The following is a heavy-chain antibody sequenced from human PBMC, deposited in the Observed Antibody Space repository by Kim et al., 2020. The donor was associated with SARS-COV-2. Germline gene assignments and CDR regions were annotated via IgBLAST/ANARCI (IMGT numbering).Heavy chain of an antibody. CDR3: ARVSGYDNTAVDY. CDR2: INHSGST. Sequence: SETLSLTCAVYGGSFSGYYWSWIRQPPGKGLEWIGEINHSGSTNYNPSLKSRVTISVDTSKNQFSLKLSSVTAADTAVYYCARVSGYDNTAVDYWGQGTLVTVSS. J-gene: IGHJ4*02. V-gene: IGHV4-34*01. D-gene: IGHD5-12*01. CDR1: GGSFSGYY.